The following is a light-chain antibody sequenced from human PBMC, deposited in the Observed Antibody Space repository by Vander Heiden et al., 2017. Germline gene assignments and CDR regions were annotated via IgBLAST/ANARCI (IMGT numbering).Light chain of an antibody. CDR1: SAHSSYI. Sequence: QPVLTQSPSPSASLASSVTLTCTLSSAHSSYIIAWHQQQPGKAPRYLMMLEGSGSYSPGSGVPGRSSGSCSEAARHLTFANHQVEDDADYCCETWDSNTRVFGGGTKLTVL. CDR3: ETWDSNTRV. CDR2: LEGSGSY. J-gene: IGLJ2*01. V-gene: IGLV4-60*02.